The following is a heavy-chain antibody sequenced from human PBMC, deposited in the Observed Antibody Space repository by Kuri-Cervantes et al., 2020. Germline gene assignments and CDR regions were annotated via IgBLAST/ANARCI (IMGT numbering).Heavy chain of an antibody. CDR2: ISYDGSG. J-gene: IGHJ5*02. Sequence: GGSLRLSCVASGFTFSTYGMHWVRQAPGKGLEWVAVISYDGSGHYADSVKGRFTISRDNSKNTLYLQMNSLRAEDTAVYYCAKKPDGSGWYRWGQGTLVTVSS. V-gene: IGHV3-30*18. D-gene: IGHD6-19*01. CDR3: AKKPDGSGWYR. CDR1: GFTFSTYG.